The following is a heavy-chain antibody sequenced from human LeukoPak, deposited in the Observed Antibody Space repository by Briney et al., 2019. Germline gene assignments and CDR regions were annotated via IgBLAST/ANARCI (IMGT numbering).Heavy chain of an antibody. D-gene: IGHD2-15*01. CDR3: AKDRGLIKFDY. CDR1: GFTFSSYA. Sequence: RPGGSLRLSCAASGFTFSSYAMNWVRQAPGKGLEWVSTISGSGGSKHYADSVEGRFTISRDNSKNTVYLQMNSLRAEDTAVYYCAKDRGLIKFDYWGQGTLVTVSS. J-gene: IGHJ4*02. V-gene: IGHV3-23*01. CDR2: ISGSGGSK.